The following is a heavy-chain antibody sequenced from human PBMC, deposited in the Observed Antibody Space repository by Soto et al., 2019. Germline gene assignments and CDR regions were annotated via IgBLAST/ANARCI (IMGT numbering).Heavy chain of an antibody. CDR3: AGTGYSSGYRNYYYYGMDV. J-gene: IGHJ6*02. CDR2: IIPIFGTA. V-gene: IGHV1-69*13. D-gene: IGHD6-19*01. Sequence: SVKVSCKXSGGTFSSYAISWVRQAPGQGLEWMGGIIPIFGTANYAQKFQGRVTITADESTSTAYMELSSLRSEDTAVYYCAGTGYSSGYRNYYYYGMDVWGQGTTVTVSS. CDR1: GGTFSSYA.